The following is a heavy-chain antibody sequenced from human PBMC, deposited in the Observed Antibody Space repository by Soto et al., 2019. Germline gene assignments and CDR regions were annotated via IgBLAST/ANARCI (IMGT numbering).Heavy chain of an antibody. D-gene: IGHD1-1*01. CDR3: ARGRYGDY. CDR2: ISARNGDT. J-gene: IGHJ4*02. Sequence: QVHLVQSGAKVKKPGASVKVSCKGSGYTFTSYGITWVRQAPGQGLEWMGWISARNGDTDYAQKLQGRVTVTRDTSMSTAYMELRSLRSDDTAVYYCARGRYGDYWGQGALVTVSS. V-gene: IGHV1-18*01. CDR1: GYTFTSYG.